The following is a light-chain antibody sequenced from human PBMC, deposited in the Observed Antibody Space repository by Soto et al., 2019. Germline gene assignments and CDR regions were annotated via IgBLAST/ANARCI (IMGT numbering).Light chain of an antibody. CDR1: QSVSSNY. CDR3: QQYGSSLYT. CDR2: GAS. V-gene: IGKV3-20*01. Sequence: EIVLTQSPGTLSLSPGERATLSCRASQSVSSNYLAWYQHKPGQAPWLLIYGASTRATGIPDRFSGSGSGTDFSLIISRVEPEDFAVYYCQQYGSSLYTFGQGTRLEIK. J-gene: IGKJ2*01.